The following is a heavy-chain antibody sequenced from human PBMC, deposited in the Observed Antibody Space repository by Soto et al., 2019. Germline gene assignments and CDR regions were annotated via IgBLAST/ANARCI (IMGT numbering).Heavy chain of an antibody. J-gene: IGHJ6*02. Sequence: SETLSLTCAVYGGSFSGYYWSWIRQPPGKGLEWIGEINHSGSTNYNPSLKSRVTISVDTSKNQFSLKLSSVTAADTAVYYCARGEFTFFRSRYYYYGMDVWGQGTTGTVSS. D-gene: IGHD3-3*01. CDR1: GGSFSGYY. CDR3: ARGEFTFFRSRYYYYGMDV. CDR2: INHSGST. V-gene: IGHV4-34*01.